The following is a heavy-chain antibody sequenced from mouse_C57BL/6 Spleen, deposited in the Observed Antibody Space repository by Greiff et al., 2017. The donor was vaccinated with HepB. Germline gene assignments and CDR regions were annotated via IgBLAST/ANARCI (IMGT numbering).Heavy chain of an antibody. J-gene: IGHJ2*01. CDR2: IDPETGGT. D-gene: IGHD1-1*01. V-gene: IGHV1-15*01. CDR1: GYTFTDYE. Sequence: VQLQQSGAELVRPGASVTLSCKASGYTFTDYEMHWVKQTPVHGLEWIGAIDPETGGTAYNQKFKGKAILTADKSSSTAYMELRSLTSEDSAVYYCTRDGGRGIFDYWGQGTTLTVSS. CDR3: TRDGGRGIFDY.